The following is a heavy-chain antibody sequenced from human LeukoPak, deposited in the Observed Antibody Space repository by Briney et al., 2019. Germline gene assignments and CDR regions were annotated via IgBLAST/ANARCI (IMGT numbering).Heavy chain of an antibody. CDR3: AKDPTHYRVWDYYETIGLSY. Sequence: GGSLRLSCAASGFSFTTYWMSWVRQAPGKGLEWVANIKQDGTGKYYVDSVKGRFTISRDNAKNTLNLQMNSLRAEDTAVYYCAKDPTHYRVWDYYETIGLSYWGQGTLVTVSS. CDR2: IKQDGTGK. J-gene: IGHJ4*02. D-gene: IGHD3-22*01. V-gene: IGHV3-7*01. CDR1: GFSFTTYW.